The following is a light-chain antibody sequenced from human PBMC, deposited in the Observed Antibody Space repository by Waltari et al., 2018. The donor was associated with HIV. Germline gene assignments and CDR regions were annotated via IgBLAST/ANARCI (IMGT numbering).Light chain of an antibody. CDR3: CSYAGSSTFV. CDR2: DVT. V-gene: IGLV2-23*02. Sequence: QSALTQPASVSGSPGQSITISCTGTSSDVGNYNYVSWYQQHPGKAPKLMIYDVTKRPAGISVRLSGSKSGNTASLTSSGLQAEDEADYYCCSYAGSSTFVFGTGTKVTVL. CDR1: SSDVGNYNY. J-gene: IGLJ1*01.